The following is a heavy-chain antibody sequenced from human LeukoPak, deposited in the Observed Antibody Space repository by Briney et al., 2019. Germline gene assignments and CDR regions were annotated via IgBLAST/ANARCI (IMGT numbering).Heavy chain of an antibody. D-gene: IGHD2-2*01. CDR2: ISGSGGST. V-gene: IGHV3-23*01. CDR1: GFTYNIYP. J-gene: IGHJ6*02. Sequence: GGSVRLSCAASGFTYNIYPMIWVRQAPGKGLEWVSAISGSGGSTYYADSVKGRFTISRDNSKNALYLQMNSLRAEDTAVYYCAKGVVVVPAAMQWGYYYYYGMDVWGQGTTVTVSS. CDR3: AKGVVVVPAAMQWGYYYYYGMDV.